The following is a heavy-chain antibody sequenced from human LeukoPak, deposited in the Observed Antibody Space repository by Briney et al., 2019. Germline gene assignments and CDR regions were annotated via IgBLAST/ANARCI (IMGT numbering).Heavy chain of an antibody. V-gene: IGHV4-59*11. CDR2: IYNSGST. CDR1: GGSISSHY. Sequence: SETLSLTCTVSGGSISSHYWTWIRQPPGKGLEWIGYIYNSGSTNYNPSLKSRVTISLDTSRNQFSLKLTSVTAADTALYYCASEYCTSSTCRFDSWGQGTLVTVSS. D-gene: IGHD2-8*01. J-gene: IGHJ4*02. CDR3: ASEYCTSSTCRFDS.